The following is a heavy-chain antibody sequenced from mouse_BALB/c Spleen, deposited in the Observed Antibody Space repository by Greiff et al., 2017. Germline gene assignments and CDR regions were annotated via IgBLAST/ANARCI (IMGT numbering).Heavy chain of an antibody. CDR3: ARSYDYGFAY. V-gene: IGHV14-1*02. D-gene: IGHD2-4*01. J-gene: IGHJ3*01. CDR1: GFNIKDYY. Sequence: EVQLQQSGAELVRPGALVKLSCKASGFNIKDYYMHWVKQRPEQGLEWIGWFDPENGNTIYDPKFQGKASITADTSSNTAYLQLSSLTSEDTAVYYCARSYDYGFAYWGQGTLVTVSA. CDR2: FDPENGNT.